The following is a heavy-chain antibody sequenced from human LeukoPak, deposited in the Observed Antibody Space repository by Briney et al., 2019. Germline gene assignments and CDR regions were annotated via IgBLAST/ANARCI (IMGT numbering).Heavy chain of an antibody. CDR1: GGSFSSYY. D-gene: IGHD4-17*01. CDR2: IYTSGST. Sequence: SETLSLTCTVSGGSFSSYYWSLIRQPSGKGLEWIGRIYTSGSTNYNSSLKSRVTMSVDTSKNQFSLKLSSVTAADTAVYYCARVTVTTGAYFDYWGQGTLVTVSS. V-gene: IGHV4-4*07. J-gene: IGHJ4*02. CDR3: ARVTVTTGAYFDY.